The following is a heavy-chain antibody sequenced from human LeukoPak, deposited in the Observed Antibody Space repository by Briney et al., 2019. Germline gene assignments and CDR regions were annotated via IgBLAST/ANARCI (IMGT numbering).Heavy chain of an antibody. CDR1: GFTVSNNY. V-gene: IGHV3-53*01. Sequence: PGGSLRLSCAASGFTVSNNYMSWVRQAPGKGLDWVSVIYSGGHTYYADSVKGRFTISRDNSKNALYLQMNSLRAEDTAVYYCGRDLDWGAFDHWGQGTLVTVSS. CDR2: IYSGGHT. J-gene: IGHJ4*02. CDR3: GRDLDWGAFDH. D-gene: IGHD3-9*01.